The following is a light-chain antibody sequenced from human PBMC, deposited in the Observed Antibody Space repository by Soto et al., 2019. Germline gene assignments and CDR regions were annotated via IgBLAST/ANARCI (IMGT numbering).Light chain of an antibody. CDR1: SSDVGGYNY. Sequence: QSVLTQPASVSGSPGQSITISCTGTSSDVGGYNYLSWYQQHPGKAPKLMIYDVSNRPSGVSNRFSGSKSGNTASLTISGLQAEDEADYYCSSYTSSSTLGVVFVGGAKLTVL. J-gene: IGLJ2*01. CDR2: DVS. V-gene: IGLV2-14*01. CDR3: SSYTSSSTLGVV.